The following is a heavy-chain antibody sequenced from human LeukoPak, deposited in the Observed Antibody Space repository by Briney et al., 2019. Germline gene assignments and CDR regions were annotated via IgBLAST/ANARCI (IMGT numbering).Heavy chain of an antibody. CDR2: ISSSGST. CDR3: ARGLSDYDFWSGYPPARFFDY. D-gene: IGHD3-3*01. V-gene: IGHV4-61*02. Sequence: SETLSLTCAVSGDSISSGDYYWSWIRQPAGKGLEWIGRISSSGSTNYNPSLKSRVTISVDTSKNQFSLKLSSVTAADTAVYYCARGLSDYDFWSGYPPARFFDYWGQGTLVTVSS. J-gene: IGHJ4*02. CDR1: GDSISSGDYY.